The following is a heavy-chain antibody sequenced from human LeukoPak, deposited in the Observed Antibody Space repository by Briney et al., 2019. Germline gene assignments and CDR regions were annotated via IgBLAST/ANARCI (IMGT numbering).Heavy chain of an antibody. J-gene: IGHJ4*02. D-gene: IGHD6-19*01. CDR2: ISYDGSNK. CDR3: AKVGIAVEFDY. CDR1: GFTFSGYP. V-gene: IGHV3-30-3*02. Sequence: GKSLRLSCAASGFTFSGYPIHWVRQAPGKGLEWVAVISYDGSNKYYADSVKGRFTISRDNSKNTLYLQMNSLRAEDTAVYYCAKVGIAVEFDYWGQGTLVTVSS.